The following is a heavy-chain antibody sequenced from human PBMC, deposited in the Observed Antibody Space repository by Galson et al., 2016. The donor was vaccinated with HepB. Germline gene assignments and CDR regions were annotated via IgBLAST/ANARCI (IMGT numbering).Heavy chain of an antibody. CDR2: IYSNGAT. V-gene: IGHV3-53*01. D-gene: IGHD2-8*02. J-gene: IGHJ4*02. CDR1: GFSVSSYY. Sequence: SLRLSCAVSGFSVSSYYLSWVRQPPGKGLEWLSVIYSNGATFYADSVRGRFIISRDSSKNKVFLEMNSLRGEDVAMYFCARDGPWWPFDYWGRGTLVTVST. CDR3: ARDGPWWPFDY.